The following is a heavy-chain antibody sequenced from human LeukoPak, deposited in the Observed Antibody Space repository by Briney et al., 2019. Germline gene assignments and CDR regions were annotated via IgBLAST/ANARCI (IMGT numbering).Heavy chain of an antibody. CDR2: ISYDGSNK. CDR3: AKDLGYCSVYYYYGMDV. V-gene: IGHV3-30*18. CDR1: GFTFSSDG. D-gene: IGHD2-15*01. J-gene: IGHJ6*02. Sequence: GGALRLSCAASGFTFSSDGMPWVRQAPGKGLEWVAVISYDGSNKYHADSVKGRFTISRDNSKNTLYLQMNSLRAEDTAVYYCAKDLGYCSVYYYYGMDVWGQGTTVTVSS.